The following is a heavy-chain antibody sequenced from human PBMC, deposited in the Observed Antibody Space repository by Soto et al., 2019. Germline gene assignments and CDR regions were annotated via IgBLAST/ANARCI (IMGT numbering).Heavy chain of an antibody. CDR2: IIPIFGTA. Sequence: SVKVSCKASGGTFSSYAISWVRQAPGQGLEWMGGIIPIFGTANYAQKFQGRVTITADESTSTAYMELSSLRAEDTAVYYCARARSHDSPCMDVWGQGTTVTVSS. CDR3: ARARSHDSPCMDV. J-gene: IGHJ6*02. CDR1: GGTFSSYA. D-gene: IGHD3-22*01. V-gene: IGHV1-69*13.